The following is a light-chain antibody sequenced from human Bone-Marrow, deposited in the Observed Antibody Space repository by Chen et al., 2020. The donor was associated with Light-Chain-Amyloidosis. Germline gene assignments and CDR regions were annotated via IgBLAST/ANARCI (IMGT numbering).Light chain of an antibody. V-gene: IGKV3-11*01. J-gene: IGKJ4*01. CDR3: QQCYNWPLT. CDR2: GAS. Sequence: EIVLTQSPATLSLSPGERATLSCRASQSVSNSLLWYKQKPGRAPRLLIYGASNRDTGIPARFSGSGSGTGFTLTISSRLPEDFAGYYCQQCYNWPLTFGGGTKVEIK. CDR1: QSVSNS.